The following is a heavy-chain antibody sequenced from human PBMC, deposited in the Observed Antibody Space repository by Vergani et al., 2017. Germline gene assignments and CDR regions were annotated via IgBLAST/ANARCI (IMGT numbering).Heavy chain of an antibody. J-gene: IGHJ6*03. CDR3: ARAGGPIAAAGTVLIKNMDV. Sequence: QVQLQESGPGLVKPSETLSLTCTVSGGYISSYYWSWIRQPAGKGLEWIGRIYTSGSTNYNPSLKSRVTMSVDTSKNQCSLKLSSVTAADTAVYYCARAGGPIAAAGTVLIKNMDVWGKGTTVTVSS. CDR2: IYTSGST. V-gene: IGHV4-4*07. CDR1: GGYISSYY. D-gene: IGHD6-13*01.